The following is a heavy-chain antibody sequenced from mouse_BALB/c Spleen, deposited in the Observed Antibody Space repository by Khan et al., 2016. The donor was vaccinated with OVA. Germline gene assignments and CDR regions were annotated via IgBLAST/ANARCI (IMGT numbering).Heavy chain of an antibody. CDR2: INYSGRT. V-gene: IGHV3-2*02. CDR1: DYSITSDYA. J-gene: IGHJ3*01. D-gene: IGHD3-3*01. CDR3: ARGRAY. Sequence: EVQLQESGPGLVKPSQSLSLTCTVTDYSITSDYAWNWIRQFPGNKLEWMGYINYSGRTSYSPSLKSRISITRDTSKNQFFLQLNSVTTEDTATSFCARGRAYWGQGTLVTVSA.